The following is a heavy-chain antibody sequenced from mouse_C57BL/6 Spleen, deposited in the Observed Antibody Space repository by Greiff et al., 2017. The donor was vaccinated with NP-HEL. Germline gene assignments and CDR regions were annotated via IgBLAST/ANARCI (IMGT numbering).Heavy chain of an antibody. CDR1: GFTFSDYG. CDR3: ATITTDYFDY. Sequence: EVMLVESGGGLVKPGGSLKLSCAASGFTFSDYGMHWVRQAPEKGLEWVAYISSGSSTIYYADTVKGRFTISRDNAKNTLFLQMTSLRSEDTAMYYCATITTDYFDYWGQGTTLTVSS. J-gene: IGHJ2*01. CDR2: ISSGSSTI. V-gene: IGHV5-17*01. D-gene: IGHD1-1*01.